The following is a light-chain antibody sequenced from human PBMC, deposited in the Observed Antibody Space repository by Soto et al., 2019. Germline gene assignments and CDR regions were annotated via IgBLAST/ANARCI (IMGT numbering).Light chain of an antibody. CDR3: QQRGNRPPWT. J-gene: IGKJ1*01. CDR2: DAS. CDR1: QSVSSSY. V-gene: IGKV3D-20*02. Sequence: EVVVTQSPGTLSFSPGERATLSCRAIQSVSSSYLAWYQQKPGQAPRLLIFDASNRATDIPARFGGSGSGTDFTLTISSLEPEDFAVYYCQQRGNRPPWTFGQGTKVEIK.